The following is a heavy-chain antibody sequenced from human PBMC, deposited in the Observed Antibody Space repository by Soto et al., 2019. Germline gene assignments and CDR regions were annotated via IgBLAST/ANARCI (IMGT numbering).Heavy chain of an antibody. J-gene: IGHJ4*02. V-gene: IGHV1-8*01. CDR3: ASNGVGMFDFDY. D-gene: IGHD3-10*02. CDR2: MNPNSGNT. CDR1: GYTFTSYD. Sequence: ASVKVSCKASGYTFTSYDINWVRQATGQGLEWMGWMNPNSGNTGYAQKFQGRVTMTRNTSISTAYMELSSLRSEDTAVYYCASNGVGMFDFDYWGQGTLVTVSS.